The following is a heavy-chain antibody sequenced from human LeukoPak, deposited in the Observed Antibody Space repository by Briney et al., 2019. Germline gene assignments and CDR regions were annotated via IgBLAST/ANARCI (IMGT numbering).Heavy chain of an antibody. CDR2: IYYSGST. J-gene: IGHJ6*02. CDR3: ARDAPLGRWNYYYYYGMDV. Sequence: PSETLSLTCTVSGGSISSYYWSWVRQPPGKGLEWIGYIYYSGSTYYNPSLKSRVTISVDTSKNQFSLKLSSVTAADTAVYYCARDAPLGRWNYYYYYGMDVWGQGTTVTVSS. D-gene: IGHD4-23*01. V-gene: IGHV4-59*12. CDR1: GGSISSYY.